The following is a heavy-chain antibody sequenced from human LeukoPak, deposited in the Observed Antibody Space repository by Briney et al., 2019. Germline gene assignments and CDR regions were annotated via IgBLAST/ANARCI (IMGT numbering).Heavy chain of an antibody. V-gene: IGHV3-48*02. J-gene: IGHJ3*02. CDR3: ARVCGGDCYYDAFDI. Sequence: GGSLRLSCAASGFIFSNDAMHWVRQAPGKGLEWVSYISSSSSTIYYADSVKGRFTISRDNAKNSLYLQMNSLRDEDTAVYYCARVCGGDCYYDAFDIWGQGTMVTVSS. CDR1: GFIFSNDA. D-gene: IGHD2-21*02. CDR2: ISSSSSTI.